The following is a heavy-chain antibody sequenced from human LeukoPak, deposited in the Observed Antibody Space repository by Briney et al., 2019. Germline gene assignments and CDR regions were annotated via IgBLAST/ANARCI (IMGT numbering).Heavy chain of an antibody. Sequence: SVKVSCKASGGTFSSYAVSWVRQAPGRGFEWKGRIIPVFGTTKYAQMFQGRVTITTDKSTGTAYMELSRLRSGDTAVYYCARERGLVTTTFDSWGQGVLVTVSS. J-gene: IGHJ5*01. CDR1: GGTFSSYA. V-gene: IGHV1-69*05. D-gene: IGHD2-21*02. CDR2: IIPVFGTT. CDR3: ARERGLVTTTFDS.